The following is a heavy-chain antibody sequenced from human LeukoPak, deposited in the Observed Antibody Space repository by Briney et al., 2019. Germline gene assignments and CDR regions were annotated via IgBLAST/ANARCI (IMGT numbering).Heavy chain of an antibody. J-gene: IGHJ6*03. Sequence: PGGSLRFSCSASGFTFSNFAMSWVRQAPGKGLEWVSAVSSDGINTYYTDSLKGRFTISRDNSKNTVFLQMHSLTAEDTAVYYCARVSERGRTGWVVYYYYYMDVWGKGTTVTVSS. CDR1: GFTFSNFA. CDR2: VSSDGINT. D-gene: IGHD3-9*01. CDR3: ARVSERGRTGWVVYYYYYMDV. V-gene: IGHV3-23*01.